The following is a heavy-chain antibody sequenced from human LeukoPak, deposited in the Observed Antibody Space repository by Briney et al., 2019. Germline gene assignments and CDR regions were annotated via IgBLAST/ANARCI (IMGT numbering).Heavy chain of an antibody. CDR1: GYTFTSYA. D-gene: IGHD4-17*01. CDR3: ARDGGDYGDYANWFDP. CDR2: INTNTGNP. J-gene: IGHJ5*02. Sequence: GASVKVSCKASGYTFTSYAMNWVRQAPGQGLEWMGWINTNTGNPTYAQGFTGRFVFSLDTSVSTAYLQISSLKAEDTAVYYCARDGGDYGDYANWFDPWGQGTLVTVSS. V-gene: IGHV7-4-1*02.